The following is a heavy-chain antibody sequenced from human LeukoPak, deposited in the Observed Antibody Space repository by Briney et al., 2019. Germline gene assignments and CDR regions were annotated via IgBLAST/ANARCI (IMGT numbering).Heavy chain of an antibody. D-gene: IGHD3-16*02. Sequence: SETLSLTCAVYGGSFSGYYWSWIRQPPGKGLEWIGEINHSGSTNYNPSLKSRVTISVDTSKNQFSLKLSSVTAADTAVYYCARGGDYILGSYRHWGQGTLVTVSS. CDR3: ARGGDYILGSYRH. J-gene: IGHJ4*02. CDR1: GGSFSGYY. CDR2: INHSGST. V-gene: IGHV4-34*01.